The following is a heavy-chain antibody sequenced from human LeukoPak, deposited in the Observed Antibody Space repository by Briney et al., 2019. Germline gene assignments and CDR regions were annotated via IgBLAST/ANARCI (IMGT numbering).Heavy chain of an antibody. CDR2: ITKSSTYV. Sequence: GGSLRLACAASGFTFRTHSMNWVRQAPGKGLEWVSSITKSSTYVYYADSVKGRFTISRDNANNSLFLQMNNLGVEDTGVYYCARGSGVHVWGQGTLVSVSS. D-gene: IGHD3-10*01. V-gene: IGHV3-21*04. CDR3: ARGSGVHV. CDR1: GFTFRTHS. J-gene: IGHJ4*02.